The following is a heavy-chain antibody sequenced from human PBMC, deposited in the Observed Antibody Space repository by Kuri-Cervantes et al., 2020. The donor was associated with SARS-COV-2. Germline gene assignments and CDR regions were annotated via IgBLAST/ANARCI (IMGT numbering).Heavy chain of an antibody. CDR2: IYSGGST. Sequence: ETLSLTCAASGFTVSSNYMSWVRQAPGKGLEWVSVIYSGGSTYYADSVKGRFTISRDNSKNTLYLQMNSLRAEDTAVYYCAREGGSGSYYDHYYYYYYMDVWGKGTTVTVSS. CDR3: AREGGSGSYYDHYYYYYYMDV. V-gene: IGHV3-66*01. J-gene: IGHJ6*03. D-gene: IGHD3-10*01. CDR1: GFTVSSNY.